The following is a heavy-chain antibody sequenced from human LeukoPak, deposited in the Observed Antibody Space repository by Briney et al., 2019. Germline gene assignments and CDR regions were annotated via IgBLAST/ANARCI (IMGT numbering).Heavy chain of an antibody. Sequence: GGSLRLSCAASGFTVSSNYMSWVRQAPGKGLEWVSVIYSGGSTYYADSVKGRFTISRDNSKNTLYLQMNNLRPEDTAVYYCAREIFGSGSYPDFWGQGTLVTVSS. CDR3: AREIFGSGSYPDF. J-gene: IGHJ4*02. CDR1: GFTVSSNY. CDR2: IYSGGST. D-gene: IGHD3-10*01. V-gene: IGHV3-53*01.